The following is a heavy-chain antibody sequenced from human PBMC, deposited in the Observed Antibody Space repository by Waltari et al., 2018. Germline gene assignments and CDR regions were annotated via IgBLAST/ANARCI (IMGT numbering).Heavy chain of an antibody. CDR1: GYSFVNYW. Sequence: VQLVQSGAEVKKAGEPLKLSCHLNGYSFVNYWLAWVRQMPGKGLEWIGIIFPGDSSTFYSPSFQGQVTISADKSTSTAYLQWSSLKDSDTAVYYCARRSAVPASGGAFDIWGQGTKVTVSP. CDR2: IFPGDSST. V-gene: IGHV5-51*01. J-gene: IGHJ3*02. CDR3: ARRSAVPASGGAFDI. D-gene: IGHD6-19*01.